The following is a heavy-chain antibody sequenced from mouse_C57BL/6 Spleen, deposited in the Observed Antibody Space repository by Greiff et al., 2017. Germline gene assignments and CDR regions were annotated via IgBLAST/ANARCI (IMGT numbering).Heavy chain of an antibody. CDR3: ARWGTTVVARWYFDV. J-gene: IGHJ1*03. Sequence: VQLQQSGAELVKPGASVKMSCKASGYTFTSYWITWVKQRPGQGLEWIGDIYPGSGSTNYNEKFKSKATLTVDTSSSTAYMQLSSLTSEDSAVYYWARWGTTVVARWYFDVWGTGTTVTVSS. V-gene: IGHV1-55*01. D-gene: IGHD1-1*01. CDR1: GYTFTSYW. CDR2: IYPGSGST.